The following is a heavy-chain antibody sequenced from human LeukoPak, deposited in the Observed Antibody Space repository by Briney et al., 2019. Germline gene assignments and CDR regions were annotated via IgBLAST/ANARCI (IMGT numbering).Heavy chain of an antibody. D-gene: IGHD3-3*01. CDR1: GSTFSSYA. CDR3: AKDWAKTYYDFWSGYYVFDY. J-gene: IGHJ4*02. Sequence: GGSLRLSCAASGSTFSSYAMSWVRQAPGKGLEWVSAISGSGGSTYYADSVKGRFTISRDNSKNTLYLQMNSLRAEDTAVYYCAKDWAKTYYDFWSGYYVFDYWGQGTLVTVSS. CDR2: ISGSGGST. V-gene: IGHV3-23*01.